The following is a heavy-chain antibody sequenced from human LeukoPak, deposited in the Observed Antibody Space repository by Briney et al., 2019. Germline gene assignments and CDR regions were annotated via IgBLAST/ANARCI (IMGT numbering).Heavy chain of an antibody. CDR1: GFTVTSNY. Sequence: GGSLRLSCVASGFTVTSNYVTWVRQAPGKGLEWVSVIYTGGSPYYADSVKGRFAISRDISKNTVYLQMYSLRAEDTAVYYCARAGRADGDYHYFDYWGQGTLVTVSS. J-gene: IGHJ4*02. D-gene: IGHD4-17*01. CDR2: IYTGGSP. CDR3: ARAGRADGDYHYFDY. V-gene: IGHV3-53*01.